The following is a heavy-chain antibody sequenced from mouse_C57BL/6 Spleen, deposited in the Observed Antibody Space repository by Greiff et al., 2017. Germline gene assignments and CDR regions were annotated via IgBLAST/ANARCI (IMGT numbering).Heavy chain of an antibody. CDR1: GFTFSDYG. J-gene: IGHJ2*01. CDR2: ISSGSSTI. Sequence: EVKLVESGGGLVKPGGSLKLSCAASGFTFSDYGMHWVRQAPEKGLEWVAYISSGSSTIYYAATVKGRFPISRANAKNTQFLQMTSMRSADTDMDYYARRGNWDVEYYFDDWGQGTTLTVSS. V-gene: IGHV5-17*01. CDR3: ARRGNWDVEYYFDD. D-gene: IGHD4-1*01.